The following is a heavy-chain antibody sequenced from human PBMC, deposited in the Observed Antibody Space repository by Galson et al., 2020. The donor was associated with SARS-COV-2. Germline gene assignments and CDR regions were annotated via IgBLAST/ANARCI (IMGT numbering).Heavy chain of an antibody. CDR1: GFTFGNYA. J-gene: IGHJ4*02. CDR3: TKDPGSYYSHSFDY. D-gene: IGHD1-26*01. V-gene: IGHV3-9*01. CDR2: ISWNSDSI. Sequence: GGSLRLSCVASGFTFGNYAMHWVRQVPGKGLEWVARISWNSDSIGYADSVKGRFTISRDNAKNSLYLQMNSLRPDDKALYYCTKDPGSYYSHSFDYWGQGTLVTVSS.